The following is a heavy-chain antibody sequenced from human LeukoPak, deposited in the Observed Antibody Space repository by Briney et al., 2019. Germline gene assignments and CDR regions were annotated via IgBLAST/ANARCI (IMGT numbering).Heavy chain of an antibody. J-gene: IGHJ6*02. D-gene: IGHD6-13*01. CDR1: GGSISGYY. CDR2: IFYSGST. CDR3: AQGSSWQDV. Sequence: SETLSLTCTVSGGSISGYYWNWIRQPPGKGLEWIGYIFYSGSTNYNPSLKSRVTISVDTSKNQFSLKLSSVTAADTAVYFCAQGSSWQDVWGQGTTVTVSS. V-gene: IGHV4-59*08.